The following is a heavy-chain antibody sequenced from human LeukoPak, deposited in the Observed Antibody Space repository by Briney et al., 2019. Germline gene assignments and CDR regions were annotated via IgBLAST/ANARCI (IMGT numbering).Heavy chain of an antibody. CDR3: ANLASGRDDAFDI. J-gene: IGHJ3*02. CDR2: ISYDGSNK. CDR1: GFPFSSYG. D-gene: IGHD3-3*01. V-gene: IGHV3-30*18. Sequence: QPGRSLRVSCASSGFPFSSYGMHWVRPDPGKGLEWVAVISYDGSNKYYADSVKGRFTISRDNSENTLYLQMNSLRAEDTAVYYCANLASGRDDAFDIWGQGTMVTVSS.